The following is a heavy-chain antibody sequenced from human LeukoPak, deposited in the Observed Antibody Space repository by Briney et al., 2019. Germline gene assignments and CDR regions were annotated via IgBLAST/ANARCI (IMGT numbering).Heavy chain of an antibody. CDR2: ISSSSTYI. V-gene: IGHV3-21*01. J-gene: IGHJ3*02. CDR3: ARSVVLVWLGELGAFDI. CDR1: GFTFSNFG. Sequence: PGGSLRLSCAASGFTFSNFGINWVRQAPGKGLEWVSSISSSSTYIYYADSVKGRFTVSRDNAKNSVYLQMNSLRAEDTAVYYCARSVVLVWLGELGAFDIWGQGTLVTVSS. D-gene: IGHD3-10*01.